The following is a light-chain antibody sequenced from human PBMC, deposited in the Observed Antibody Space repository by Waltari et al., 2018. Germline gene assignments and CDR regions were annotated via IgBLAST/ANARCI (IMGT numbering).Light chain of an antibody. J-gene: IGKJ1*01. CDR3: QQRSNWPGT. Sequence: DIVLTQSPATLSLSPGERATLSCRASQSVRNYLAWYQQRPGQAPRLLIYAASNRATGIPARFSGSGSETDFTLTISSLEPEDFAFYYCQQRSNWPGTFGQGTKVEIK. CDR1: QSVRNY. CDR2: AAS. V-gene: IGKV3-11*01.